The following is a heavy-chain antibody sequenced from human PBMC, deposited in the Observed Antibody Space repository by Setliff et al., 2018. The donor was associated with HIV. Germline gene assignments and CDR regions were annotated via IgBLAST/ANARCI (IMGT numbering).Heavy chain of an antibody. CDR1: GGSISSGSYY. Sequence: SETLSLTCTVSGGSISSGSYYWSWIRQPPGKGLEWIGYISYSGSTNYNPSLKSRVTISVDTSKNQFSLRLTSVTAADTAVYYCARGTFSGPDYWGQGTLVTVSS. CDR3: ARGTFSGPDY. J-gene: IGHJ4*02. CDR2: ISYSGST. D-gene: IGHD1-26*01. V-gene: IGHV4-61*01.